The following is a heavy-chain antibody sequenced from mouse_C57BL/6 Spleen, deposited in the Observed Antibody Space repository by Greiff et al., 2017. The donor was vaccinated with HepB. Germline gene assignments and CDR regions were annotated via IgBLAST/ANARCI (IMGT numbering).Heavy chain of an antibody. CDR1: GFTFSSYA. J-gene: IGHJ1*03. D-gene: IGHD1-1*01. CDR2: ISDGGSYT. Sequence: DVMLVESGGGLVKPGGSLKLSCAASGFTFSSYAMSWVRQTPEKRLEWVATISDGGSYTYYPDNVKGRFTISRDNAKNNLYLQMSHLKSEDTAMYYCAREDPPVVGYFDVWGTGTTVTVSS. CDR3: AREDPPVVGYFDV. V-gene: IGHV5-4*01.